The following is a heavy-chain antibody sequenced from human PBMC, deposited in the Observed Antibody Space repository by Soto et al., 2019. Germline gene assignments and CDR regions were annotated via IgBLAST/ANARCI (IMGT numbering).Heavy chain of an antibody. Sequence: SETLSLTCIVSGGSISSSSYYWGWIRQPPGKGLEWIGEMSYSGGTHYNPSLKSRVTISVDTSKNQFSLKMSSVTAADTALYYCARVERGTATTVVDAFDIWGPGTMVTVSS. CDR1: GGSISSSSYY. D-gene: IGHD1-1*01. CDR2: MSYSGGT. V-gene: IGHV4-39*01. J-gene: IGHJ3*02. CDR3: ARVERGTATTVVDAFDI.